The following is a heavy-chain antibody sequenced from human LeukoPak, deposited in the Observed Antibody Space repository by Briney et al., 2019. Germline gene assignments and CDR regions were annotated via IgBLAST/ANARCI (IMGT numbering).Heavy chain of an antibody. CDR3: AKTYYDILTGMRGAFDI. J-gene: IGHJ3*02. D-gene: IGHD3-9*01. CDR2: ISGSGGST. V-gene: IGHV3-23*01. CDR1: GFTFSSYA. Sequence: PGGSLRLSCAASGFTFSSYAMSWVRQAPGKGLEWVSAISGSGGSTHYADSVKGRFTISRDNSKSTLYLKMNSLGAEDTSVYYCAKTYYDILTGMRGAFDIWGQGTMVTVSS.